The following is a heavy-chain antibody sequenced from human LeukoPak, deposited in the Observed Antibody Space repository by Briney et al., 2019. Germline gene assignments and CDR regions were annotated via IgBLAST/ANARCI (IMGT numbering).Heavy chain of an antibody. V-gene: IGHV4-39*07. D-gene: IGHD3-10*01. CDR2: IFYSGST. J-gene: IGHJ6*03. Sequence: SETLSLTCTVSSGSISTSNYYWGWVRQPPGKALEWIGNIFYSGSTYYSPSLKSRVTISLDTYRTQFSLKLNSVPAADTAVYYCARVQLDGSGSYYYYYYMDVWGKGTTVTVSS. CDR3: ARVQLDGSGSYYYYYYMDV. CDR1: SGSISTSNYY.